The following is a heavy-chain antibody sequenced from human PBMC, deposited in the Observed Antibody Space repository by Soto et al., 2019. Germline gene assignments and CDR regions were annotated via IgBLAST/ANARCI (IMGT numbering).Heavy chain of an antibody. J-gene: IGHJ5*01. D-gene: IGHD2-15*01. CDR1: GDSISTVDYF. V-gene: IGHV4-30-4*01. CDR3: ARGRYCLPGRCFPNWFDS. CDR2: IYKSATT. Sequence: SETLSLTCSVSGDSISTVDYFWAWIRQPPGQALEYIGYIYKSATTYYNPSFESRVAISLDTSRSQFSLNVTSVTAADTAVYFCARGRYCLPGRCFPNWFDSWGQGTLVTVSS.